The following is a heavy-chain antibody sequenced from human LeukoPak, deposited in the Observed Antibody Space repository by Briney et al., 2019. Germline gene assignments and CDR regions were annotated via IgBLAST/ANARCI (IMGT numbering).Heavy chain of an antibody. CDR3: ARERARYFATPLNY. CDR2: INAGNGNT. J-gene: IGHJ4*02. D-gene: IGHD3-9*01. Sequence: ASVKDSCKASGYTFTSYAMHWVRQAPGQRLEWIGWINAGNGNTKYSQKFQGRVTITRDTSASTAYMELSSLRSEDTAVYYCARERARYFATPLNYWGQGTLVTVSS. CDR1: GYTFTSYA. V-gene: IGHV1-3*01.